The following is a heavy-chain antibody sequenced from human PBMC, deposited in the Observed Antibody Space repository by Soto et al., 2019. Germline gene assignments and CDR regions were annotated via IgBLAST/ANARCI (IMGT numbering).Heavy chain of an antibody. J-gene: IGHJ4*02. CDR2: ISAYNGNT. CDR1: GYTFTSYG. CDR3: AREPNYFDD. Sequence: QVQLVQSGAEVKKPGASVKVSCKASGYTFTSYGISWVRQAPGQGLEWMGWISAYNGNTKYAQKLKGRVTMTTDTSTSTGYMELRRLRYHDTAGYDCAREPNYFDDWGQGTLVTVSS. V-gene: IGHV1-18*01.